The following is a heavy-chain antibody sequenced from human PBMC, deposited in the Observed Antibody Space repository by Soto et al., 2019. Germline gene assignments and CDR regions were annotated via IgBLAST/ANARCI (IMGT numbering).Heavy chain of an antibody. J-gene: IGHJ6*02. CDR2: IYHSGST. Sequence: LSLTCAVSGGSISSSNWWSWVRQPPGKGLEWIGEIYHSGSTNYNPSLKSRVTISVDKSKNQFSLKLSSVTAADTAVYYCARDRRRVGLWVIAAAEASYYYGMDVWGQGTTVTVSS. CDR3: ARDRRRVGLWVIAAAEASYYYGMDV. V-gene: IGHV4-4*02. D-gene: IGHD6-13*01. CDR1: GGSISSSNW.